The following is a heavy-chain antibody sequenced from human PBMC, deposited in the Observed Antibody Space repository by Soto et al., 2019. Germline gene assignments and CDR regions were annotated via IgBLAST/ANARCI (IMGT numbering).Heavy chain of an antibody. CDR1: GGSISSSSYY. V-gene: IGHV4-39*01. Sequence: QLQLQESGPGLVKPSETLSLTCTVSGGSISSSSYYWGWIRQPPGKGLEWIGSIYYSGSTYYNPALTGRATISAYTSQNQFSLTLPPVTAANTAVYYCARPIAVAGPLDGWDYYYGMDIWGQGTTVTVSS. CDR3: ARPIAVAGPLDGWDYYYGMDI. J-gene: IGHJ6*02. D-gene: IGHD6-19*01. CDR2: IYYSGST.